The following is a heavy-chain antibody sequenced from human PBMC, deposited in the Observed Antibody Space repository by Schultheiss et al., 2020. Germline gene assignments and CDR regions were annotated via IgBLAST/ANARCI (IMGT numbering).Heavy chain of an antibody. CDR1: GFTFSSYT. J-gene: IGHJ4*02. CDR3: ARDAGDYAFDI. CDR2: ISSSGGST. D-gene: IGHD3-16*01. V-gene: IGHV3-64*04. Sequence: GGSLRLSCAASGFTFSSYTVIWVRQAPGKGLEYVSGISSSGGSTYYADSVKGRFTISRDNAKNSLYLQMNSLRAEDTAVYYCARDAGDYAFDIWGQGTLVTVSS.